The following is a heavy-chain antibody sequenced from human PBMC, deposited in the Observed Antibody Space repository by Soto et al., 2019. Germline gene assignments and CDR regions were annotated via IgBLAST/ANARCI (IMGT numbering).Heavy chain of an antibody. CDR1: GFTFSRYA. D-gene: IGHD1-1*01. J-gene: IGHJ4*01. CDR3: VNWNDEDVD. Sequence: EVVLLESGGGVAQPGGSLRLSCVASGFTFSRYAMNWVRQAPGKGLEWVATISGTAVSTDYADSVKGRFTISSDNSKNTVSLQMDNLRVEDTATYYCVNWNDEDVDWGQGTLVAVSS. CDR2: ISGTAVST. V-gene: IGHV3-23*01.